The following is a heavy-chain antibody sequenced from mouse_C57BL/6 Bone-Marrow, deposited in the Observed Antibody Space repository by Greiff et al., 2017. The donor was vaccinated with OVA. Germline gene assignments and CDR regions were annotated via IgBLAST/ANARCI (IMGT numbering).Heavy chain of an antibody. V-gene: IGHV3-6*01. CDR2: ISYDGSN. D-gene: IGHD1-1*01. Sequence: EVQRVESGPGLVKPSQSLSLTCSVTGYSITSGYYWNWIRQFPGNKLEWMGYISYDGSNNYNPSLKNRISITRDTSKNQFFLKLNSVTTEDTATYYCAKEEIYYYGSSEYYFDYWGQGTTLTVSS. J-gene: IGHJ2*01. CDR3: AKEEIYYYGSSEYYFDY. CDR1: GYSITSGYY.